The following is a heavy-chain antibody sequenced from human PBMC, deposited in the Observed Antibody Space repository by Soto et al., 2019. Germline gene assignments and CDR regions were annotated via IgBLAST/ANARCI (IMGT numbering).Heavy chain of an antibody. CDR2: IIPIFGTA. CDR3: ARGKKAVAPGFDY. Sequence: SVKVSCKASGGTFSSYAISWVRQAPGQGLEWMGGIIPIFGTANYAQKFQGRVTMTRNTSISTAYMELSSLRSEDTAVYYCARGKKAVAPGFDYWGQGTLVTVSS. CDR1: GGTFSSYA. V-gene: IGHV1-69*05. D-gene: IGHD6-19*01. J-gene: IGHJ4*02.